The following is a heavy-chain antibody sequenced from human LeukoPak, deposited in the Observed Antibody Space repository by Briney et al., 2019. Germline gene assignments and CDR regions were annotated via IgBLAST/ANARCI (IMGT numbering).Heavy chain of an antibody. CDR1: GYTFTSYD. Sequence: ASVKVSCKASGYTFTSYDINWVRQATGQGLEWMGWMNPNSGNTGYAQKFQGRVTMTRNTSISTAYMELSSLRSEDTAVFFCVILPGIAVAGDYWGQGTLVAVSS. V-gene: IGHV1-8*01. CDR2: MNPNSGNT. CDR3: VILPGIAVAGDY. D-gene: IGHD6-19*01. J-gene: IGHJ4*02.